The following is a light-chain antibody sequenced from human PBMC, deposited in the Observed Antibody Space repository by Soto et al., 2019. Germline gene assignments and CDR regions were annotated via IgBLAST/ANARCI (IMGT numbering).Light chain of an antibody. CDR3: QQYGSSPPIT. CDR2: GAS. Sequence: EIVLTQSPGTLSLSPGERATLSCRASQSVSSSYLAWYQQKPGQAPRLLIYGASSRATGIPDRFSGSGYGKDFTITISRMETEDFAVYYCQQYGSSPPITFGQGTRLEIK. V-gene: IGKV3-20*01. J-gene: IGKJ5*01. CDR1: QSVSSSY.